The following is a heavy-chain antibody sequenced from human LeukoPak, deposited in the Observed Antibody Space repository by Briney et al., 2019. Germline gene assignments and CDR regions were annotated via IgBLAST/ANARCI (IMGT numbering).Heavy chain of an antibody. Sequence: NPGGSLRLSCAASGFTFSSYSMNWVRQAPGKGLEWVSCISSSSSYIYYADSVRGRFTISRDNAKNSLYPQMNSLRVEDTAVYYCARAHNWKYGTFDYWGQGTLVTVSS. J-gene: IGHJ4*02. CDR1: GFTFSSYS. D-gene: IGHD1-7*01. CDR3: ARAHNWKYGTFDY. CDR2: ISSSSSYI. V-gene: IGHV3-21*01.